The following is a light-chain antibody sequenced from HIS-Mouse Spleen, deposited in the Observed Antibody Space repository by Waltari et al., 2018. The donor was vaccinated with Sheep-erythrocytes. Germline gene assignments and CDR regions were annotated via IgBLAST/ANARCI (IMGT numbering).Light chain of an antibody. V-gene: IGLV3-21*03. CDR2: DDS. CDR3: QVWDSSSDHVV. CDR1: NIGSKS. J-gene: IGLJ2*01. Sequence: SYVLTQPPSVSVAPGKTARITCGGNNIGSKSVHWYQQKPGQAPVLVGYDDSDRPAGIPERLSGSNSGNTATLTISRIEAGDEADYYCQVWDSSSDHVVVGGGTKLTVL.